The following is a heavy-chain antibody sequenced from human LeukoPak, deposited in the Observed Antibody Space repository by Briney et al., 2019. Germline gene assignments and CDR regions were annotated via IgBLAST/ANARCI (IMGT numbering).Heavy chain of an antibody. CDR2: ISSRGSTI. D-gene: IGHD5-24*01. Sequence: PGGSLRLSCAASGFTFSSYEMNWVRQAPGKGLEWVSYISSRGSTIYYADFVKGRFTISRDNAKNSLYRQINSLIAEDTAVYYCARRRWLTLRYFDYWGPGTLVTVSP. J-gene: IGHJ4*02. CDR1: GFTFSSYE. V-gene: IGHV3-48*03. CDR3: ARRRWLTLRYFDY.